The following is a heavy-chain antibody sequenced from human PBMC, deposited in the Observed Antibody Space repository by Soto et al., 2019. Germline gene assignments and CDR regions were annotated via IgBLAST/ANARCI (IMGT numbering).Heavy chain of an antibody. CDR1: GYTFTSYA. Sequence: ASVKVSCKASGYTFTSYAMHWVRQAPGQRLEWMGWINAGNGNTKYSQKFQGRVTITRDTSASTAYMELSSLRSEDTAVYYCVRDHYDFWSGYPKASFGPWGQGTLVTVSS. J-gene: IGHJ5*02. CDR3: VRDHYDFWSGYPKASFGP. D-gene: IGHD3-3*01. CDR2: INAGNGNT. V-gene: IGHV1-3*01.